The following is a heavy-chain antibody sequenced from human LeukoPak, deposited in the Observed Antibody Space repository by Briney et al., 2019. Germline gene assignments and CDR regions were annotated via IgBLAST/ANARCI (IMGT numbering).Heavy chain of an antibody. Sequence: SETLSLTCAVYGGSFSGYYWSWIRQPPGKGLEWIGYIYYSGSTNYNPSLKSRGTISVDTSKNQLSLRLTSVTAADTAVYYCASTGSSSNWYFDPWGQGTLVTVSS. CDR1: GGSFSGYY. CDR3: ASTGSSSNWYFDP. CDR2: IYYSGST. D-gene: IGHD6-13*01. V-gene: IGHV4-59*08. J-gene: IGHJ5*02.